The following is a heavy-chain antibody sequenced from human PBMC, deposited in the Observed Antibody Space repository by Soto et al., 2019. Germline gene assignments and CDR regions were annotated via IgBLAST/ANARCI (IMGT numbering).Heavy chain of an antibody. CDR1: GFIFSSYG. D-gene: IGHD1-7*01. Sequence: QVQLVESGGGVVQPGRSLRLSCAASGFIFSSYGMHWVRQAPGKGLEWVAVIWFDGSNKYYADSVKGRFTISRDNSKNTLYLQMNSLRAEDTAVYYCARAFITGTTVPPSYWGQGTLVTVSS. CDR2: IWFDGSNK. CDR3: ARAFITGTTVPPSY. J-gene: IGHJ4*02. V-gene: IGHV3-33*01.